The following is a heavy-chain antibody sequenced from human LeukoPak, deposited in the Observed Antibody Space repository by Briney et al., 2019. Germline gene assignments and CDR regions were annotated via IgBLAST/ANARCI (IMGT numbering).Heavy chain of an antibody. Sequence: GGSLRLSCAASGFTFSSYSMNWVRQAPGKGLEWVSVTYSGGRTYYEDSVKGRVTISRDNAKNSLYLQMNSLRVEDTGVYYCARDPPQWEHPIDYWGPGTLATVSS. J-gene: IGHJ4*02. D-gene: IGHD1-26*01. CDR1: GFTFSSYS. CDR3: ARDPPQWEHPIDY. V-gene: IGHV3-66*01. CDR2: TYSGGRT.